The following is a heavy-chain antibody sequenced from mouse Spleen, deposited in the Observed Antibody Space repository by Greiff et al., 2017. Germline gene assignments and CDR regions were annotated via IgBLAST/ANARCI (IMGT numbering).Heavy chain of an antibody. CDR2: IRNKANGYTT. V-gene: IGHV7-3*01. CDR3: ARFSTVYAMDY. Sequence: EVMLVESGGGLVQPGGSLSLSCAASGFTFTDYYMSWVRQPPGKALEWLGFIRNKANGYTTEYSASVKGRFTISRDNSQSILYLQMNALRAEDSATYYCARFSTVYAMDYWGQGTSVTVSS. D-gene: IGHD1-1*01. J-gene: IGHJ4*01. CDR1: GFTFTDYY.